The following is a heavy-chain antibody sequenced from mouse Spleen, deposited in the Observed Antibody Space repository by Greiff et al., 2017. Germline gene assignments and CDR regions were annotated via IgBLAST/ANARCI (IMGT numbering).Heavy chain of an antibody. CDR2: FYPGSGSI. J-gene: IGHJ4*01. CDR3: ANIYYGDLRAMDY. Sequence: QVQLQQSGAELVKPGASVKLSCKASGYTFTEYTIHWVKQRSGQGLEWIGWFYPGSGSIKYNEKFKDKATLTVDKSSSTAYMQLKSLTSEDSAVYYCANIYYGDLRAMDYWGQGTSVTVSS. D-gene: IGHD2-13*01. V-gene: IGHV1-62-2*01. CDR1: GYTFTEYT.